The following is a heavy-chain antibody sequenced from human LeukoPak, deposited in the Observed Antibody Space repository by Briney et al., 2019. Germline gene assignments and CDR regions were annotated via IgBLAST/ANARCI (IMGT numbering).Heavy chain of an antibody. J-gene: IGHJ4*02. V-gene: IGHV4-34*01. CDR2: INHSGST. CDR3: ARDPHSSSWDY. Sequence: SSETLSLTCAVYGGSFSGYHWTWIRQPPGKGLEWIGEINHSGSTTYNPALKSRVTISVDTSKNQFSLKLSSVTAADTAVYYCARDPHSSSWDYWGQGTLVTVSS. D-gene: IGHD6-13*01. CDR1: GGSFSGYH.